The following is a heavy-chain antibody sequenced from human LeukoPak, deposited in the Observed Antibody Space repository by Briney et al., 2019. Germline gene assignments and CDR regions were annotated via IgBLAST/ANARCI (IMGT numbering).Heavy chain of an antibody. CDR2: IYYTGST. Sequence: SETLSLTCSVSGGXISSLYWSWIRQPPGKGLKWIGYIYYTGSTNYNPSLKSRVTMFVDMSKNQFSLRLSSVTAADTAVYYCARHRAYSSSSPFDYWGQGTLVTVSS. J-gene: IGHJ4*02. CDR1: GGXISSLY. CDR3: ARHRAYSSSSPFDY. D-gene: IGHD6-6*01. V-gene: IGHV4-59*08.